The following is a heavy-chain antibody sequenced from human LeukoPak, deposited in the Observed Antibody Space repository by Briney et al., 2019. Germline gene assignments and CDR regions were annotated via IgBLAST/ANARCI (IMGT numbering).Heavy chain of an antibody. CDR2: ISGSGGST. J-gene: IGHJ4*02. V-gene: IGHV3-23*01. Sequence: PGGSLRLSCAASGFTFSSYAMSWVRQAPGKGLEWVSAISGSGGSTYYADSVKGRFTISRDNSKNTLYLQMNSLRAEDTAVYYCAKVGYSSSWYRNGYFDYWGQGTLVTVSS. CDR1: GFTFSSYA. CDR3: AKVGYSSSWYRNGYFDY. D-gene: IGHD6-13*01.